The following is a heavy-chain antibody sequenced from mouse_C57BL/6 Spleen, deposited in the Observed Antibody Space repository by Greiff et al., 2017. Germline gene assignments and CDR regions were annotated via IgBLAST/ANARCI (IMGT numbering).Heavy chain of an antibody. Sequence: EVQVAESGAELVKPGASVQLSCTASGFNIKDYYMHWVKQRTEQGLEWIGRIDPEDGDTKYAPKFQGKATITADTSSNTAYLQLSSLTSEDTAVYYCARSLTGRGYFDCWGQSTTLSVSS. CDR1: GFNIKDYY. V-gene: IGHV14-2*01. CDR3: ARSLTGRGYFDC. D-gene: IGHD4-1*01. J-gene: IGHJ2*01. CDR2: IDPEDGDT.